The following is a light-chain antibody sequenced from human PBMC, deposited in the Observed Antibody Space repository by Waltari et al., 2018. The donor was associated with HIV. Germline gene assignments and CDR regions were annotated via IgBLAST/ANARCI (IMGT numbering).Light chain of an antibody. CDR3: MQSIQLPLT. J-gene: IGKJ4*01. V-gene: IGKV2D-29*01. Sequence: IVLTQSPLSLPVTPGQPASIPCKSSQSLRHSDGKTYLYWYLQRPGQPPQLLINEVSNRFSRVPDRFSGGGSGTEFSLNISRVEAEDVGTYYCMQSIQLPLTFGGGTKVEIK. CDR1: QSLRHSDGKTY. CDR2: EVS.